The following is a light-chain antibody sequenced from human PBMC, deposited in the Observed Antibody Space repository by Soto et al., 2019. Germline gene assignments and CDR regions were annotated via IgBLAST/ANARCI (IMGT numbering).Light chain of an antibody. CDR3: CSWAGSNTFYF. V-gene: IGLV2-23*02. CDR1: TTDVGSYNL. Sequence: QSVLTQPASVSGSPGQSITISCTGTTTDVGSYNLVSWYQQHPGRAPKLMIYEVSRRPSGVSNRFSGSKSGNTASLTISGLQAEDEADYYCCSWAGSNTFYFLGSGTNVTVL. CDR2: EVS. J-gene: IGLJ1*01.